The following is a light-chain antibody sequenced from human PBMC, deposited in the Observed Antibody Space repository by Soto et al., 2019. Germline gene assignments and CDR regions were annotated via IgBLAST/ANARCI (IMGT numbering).Light chain of an antibody. CDR1: QTVRNNY. Sequence: EFVLTQSPGTLSLSPGERATLSCRASQTVRNNYLAWYQQKPGQAPRLLIYDASSRATGIPDRFSGSGSGTEFTLTINSLQSEDFAVYYCQQYNNWWTFGQGTKVDIK. J-gene: IGKJ1*01. CDR2: DAS. CDR3: QQYNNWWT. V-gene: IGKV3D-20*02.